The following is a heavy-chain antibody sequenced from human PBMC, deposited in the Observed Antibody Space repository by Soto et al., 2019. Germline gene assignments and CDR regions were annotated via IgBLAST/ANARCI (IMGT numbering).Heavy chain of an antibody. D-gene: IGHD1-26*01. Sequence: TSETLSLTCAVSGVSISSGGYSWSWIRQPPGKGLEWIGYIYHSGSTYYNPSLKSRVTISVDTSKNQFSLKLTSVTAADTAVYYCARVGGSYTNFDYWGQGTLVTVSS. CDR3: ARVGGSYTNFDY. CDR2: IYHSGST. CDR1: GVSISSGGYS. V-gene: IGHV4-30-2*01. J-gene: IGHJ4*02.